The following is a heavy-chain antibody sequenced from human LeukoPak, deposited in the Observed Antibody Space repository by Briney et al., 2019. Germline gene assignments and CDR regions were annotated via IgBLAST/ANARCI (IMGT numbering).Heavy chain of an antibody. CDR1: GFTFSRYA. CDR2: IIGSGGST. CDR3: AKDPMPYVYEASHPYYFDY. V-gene: IGHV3-23*01. D-gene: IGHD5/OR15-5a*01. J-gene: IGHJ4*02. Sequence: PGGSLRLSCAASGFTFSRYAMSRVRQAPGKGLEWVSAIIGSGGSTYYADSLKARFTISRDISNNTLYLQMNSLRAEDTAVYYCAKDPMPYVYEASHPYYFDYRGQGTLVTVSS.